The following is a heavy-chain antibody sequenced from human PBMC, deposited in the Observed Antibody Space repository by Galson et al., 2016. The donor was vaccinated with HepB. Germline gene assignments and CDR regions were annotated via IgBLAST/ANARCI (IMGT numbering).Heavy chain of an antibody. J-gene: IGHJ4*02. V-gene: IGHV3-23*01. D-gene: IGHD1-14*01. Sequence: SLRLSCAGSGFKFRNYAMSWARQTPGKGLEWVATISVSGTDTYYAATLRGRFPISRDASANTVYLQMRSLGVEDTAIYFCARYQRVAGTYYFDYWGQGTLVTVSS. CDR1: GFKFRNYA. CDR2: ISVSGTDT. CDR3: ARYQRVAGTYYFDY.